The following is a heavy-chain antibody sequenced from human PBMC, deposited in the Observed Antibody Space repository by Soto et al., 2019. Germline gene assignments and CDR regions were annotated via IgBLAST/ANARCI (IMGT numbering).Heavy chain of an antibody. J-gene: IGHJ4*02. CDR2: TSYDGTNK. CDR3: ARWGTTGGLDV. CDR1: GFTFRSFV. D-gene: IGHD3-16*01. Sequence: QVQLVESGGGVVQPGTSLRLSCVGSGFTFRSFVIHWVRQAPGRGLEWVALTSYDGTNKYFGDSVKGRFTISRDNPRNTVDLQMDSLRLEDTALYYCARWGTTGGLDVWGQGTLVSVSS. V-gene: IGHV3-30*19.